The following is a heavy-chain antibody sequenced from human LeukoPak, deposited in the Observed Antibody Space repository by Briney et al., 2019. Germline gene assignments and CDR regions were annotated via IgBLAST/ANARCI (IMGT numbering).Heavy chain of an antibody. CDR3: ARAGYGGNSGNMYFDY. Sequence: SETLSLTCTVSGGSISSYYWSWIRQSPGKGLEWIGHMYYSGSTNYNPSLKSRVTISVDTSKNQFSLKLSSVTAADTAVYYCARAGYGGNSGNMYFDYWGQGTLVTVSS. J-gene: IGHJ4*02. V-gene: IGHV4-59*12. CDR2: MYYSGST. CDR1: GGSISSYY. D-gene: IGHD4-17*01.